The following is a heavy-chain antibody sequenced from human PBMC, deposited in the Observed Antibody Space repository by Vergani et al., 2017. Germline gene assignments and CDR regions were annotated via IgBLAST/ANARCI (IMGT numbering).Heavy chain of an antibody. V-gene: IGHV3-30*02. CDR1: GFPFSTYG. Sequence: QVQLVESGGGVVQPGESLRLSCAASGFPFSTYGVHWVRQAPGKGLEWVAFIQKDGIDKFYADSVRGRFTISRDISKNTLYLEMNSLPAEDTALYHCVKDHPVFDEWGRGTLVSVS. CDR3: VKDHPVFDE. CDR2: IQKDGIDK. J-gene: IGHJ4*02.